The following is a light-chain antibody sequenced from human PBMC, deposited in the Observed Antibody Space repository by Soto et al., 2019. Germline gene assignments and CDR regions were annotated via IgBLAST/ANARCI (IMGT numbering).Light chain of an antibody. V-gene: IGLV1-44*01. CDR1: SSNIGSNT. CDR2: SNN. CDR3: AAWDDSLNGLV. J-gene: IGLJ2*01. Sequence: QSVLTQPPSASGTPGQRVTISCSGSSSNIGSNTVNWYQQLPGTAPKHLIYSNNQRPSGVPDRFCGSKSGTSASLAISGLQSEDEADSYCAAWDDSLNGLVFGGGTKLTVL.